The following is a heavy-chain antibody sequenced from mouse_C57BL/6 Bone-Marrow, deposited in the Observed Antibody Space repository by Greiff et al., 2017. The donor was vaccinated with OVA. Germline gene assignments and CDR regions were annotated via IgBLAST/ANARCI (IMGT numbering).Heavy chain of an antibody. D-gene: IGHD1-1*01. Sequence: VQLQQSGPELVKPGASVKISCEASGYSFTGYYMNWVKQSPEKSLEWIGEITPSTGGTTYNQKFKAKATLTVDKSSSTAYMQLKSLTSEDSAVYYCARGEDWYYYGSSYVDYWGQGTTLTVSS. V-gene: IGHV1-42*01. CDR3: ARGEDWYYYGSSYVDY. CDR1: GYSFTGYY. CDR2: ITPSTGGT. J-gene: IGHJ2*01.